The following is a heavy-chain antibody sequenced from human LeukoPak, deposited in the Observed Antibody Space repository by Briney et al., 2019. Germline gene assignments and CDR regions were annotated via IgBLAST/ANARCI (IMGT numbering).Heavy chain of an antibody. CDR1: GFTFVTYE. V-gene: IGHV3-48*03. J-gene: IGHJ4*02. CDR2: ISSSGETI. D-gene: IGHD1-1*01. Sequence: GGSLRLSCVAPGFTFVTYEMNWVRQAPGKGLEWVSHISSSGETIYYADSVKGRSTISRDNSKNTLYLQMNSLRAEDTAVYYCAKRYNSEYLAPVQNWGQGTLVTVSS. CDR3: AKRYNSEYLAPVQN.